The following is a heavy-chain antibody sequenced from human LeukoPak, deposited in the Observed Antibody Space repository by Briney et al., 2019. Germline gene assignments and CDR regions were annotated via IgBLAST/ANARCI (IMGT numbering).Heavy chain of an antibody. J-gene: IGHJ4*02. CDR2: IIPNLGTT. CDR1: GGTSNSHA. CDR3: ATTNDGGGYQWGDFFDF. D-gene: IGHD3-22*01. Sequence: SVKVSCKASGGTSNSHAISWVRQAPGQGLEWMGRIIPNLGTTNRAQNFQDRVTLTADKSTNTAYMELTSLTSDGTAVYYCATTNDGGGYQWGDFFDFWGQGTLVTVSS. V-gene: IGHV1-69*04.